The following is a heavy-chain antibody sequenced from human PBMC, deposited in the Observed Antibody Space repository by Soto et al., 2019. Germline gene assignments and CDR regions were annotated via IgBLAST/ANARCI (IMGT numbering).Heavy chain of an antibody. D-gene: IGHD1-1*01. CDR2: MNPNSGNT. CDR1: GYTFTSYD. J-gene: IGHJ6*02. CDR3: ARERTGTTSMDV. Sequence: ASVKVSCKASGYTFTSYDINWVRQATGQGLEWMGWMNPNSGNTGYVQKFQGRVTMTRNTSISTAYMELSSLRSEDTAVYYCARERTGTTSMDVWGQGTTVTVSS. V-gene: IGHV1-8*01.